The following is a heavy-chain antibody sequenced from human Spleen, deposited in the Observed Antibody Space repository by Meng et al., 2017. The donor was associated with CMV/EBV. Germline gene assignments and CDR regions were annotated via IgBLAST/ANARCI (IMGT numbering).Heavy chain of an antibody. V-gene: IGHV3-23*01. Sequence: GESLKISCAASGFIFNDYGMSWVRQAPGKGLEWVSASSGSGTTYYADSVKGRFAISRDNSKNTLYLQMNSLRAEDTAVYYCAKVYDFWSGPLDYWGQGTLVTVS. CDR3: AKVYDFWSGPLDY. D-gene: IGHD3-3*01. J-gene: IGHJ4*02. CDR2: SSGSGTT. CDR1: GFIFNDYG.